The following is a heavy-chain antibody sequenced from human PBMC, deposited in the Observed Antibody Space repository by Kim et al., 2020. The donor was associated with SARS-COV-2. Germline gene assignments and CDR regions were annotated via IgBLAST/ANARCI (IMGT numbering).Heavy chain of an antibody. CDR1: GYSFTSYW. D-gene: IGHD3-16*02. CDR2: IDPSDAYT. CDR3: ARLRVDYDYVWGSYRLTGGMDV. Sequence: GESLKISCKGSGYSFTSYWISWVRQMPGKGLEWMGRIDPSDAYTNYSPSFQGHVTISADKSIRTAYLQWSSLKASDTAMYYCARLRVDYDYVWGSYRLTGGMDVWGQGTTVTVSS. V-gene: IGHV5-10-1*01. J-gene: IGHJ6*02.